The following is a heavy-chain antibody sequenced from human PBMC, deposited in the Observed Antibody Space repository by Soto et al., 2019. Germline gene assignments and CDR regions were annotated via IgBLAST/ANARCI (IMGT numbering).Heavy chain of an antibody. CDR1: GCTFTSYY. Sequence: ASVKVSCKASGCTFTSYYMHWVRQAPGQGLEWMGIINPSGGSTSYAQKFQGRVTMTRDTSTSTVYMELSSLRSEDTAVYYCARAPIAVAGPTYYLYYGMDVWGQGTTVTVSS. CDR3: ARAPIAVAGPTYYLYYGMDV. CDR2: INPSGGST. V-gene: IGHV1-46*01. J-gene: IGHJ6*02. D-gene: IGHD6-19*01.